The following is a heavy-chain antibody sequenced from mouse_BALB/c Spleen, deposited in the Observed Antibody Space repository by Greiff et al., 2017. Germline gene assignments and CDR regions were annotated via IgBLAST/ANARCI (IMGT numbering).Heavy chain of an antibody. D-gene: IGHD2-1*01. V-gene: IGHV7-3*02. CDR2: IRNKANGYTT. J-gene: IGHJ4*01. Sequence: EVQGVESGGGLVQPGGSLRLSCATSGFTFTDYYMSWVRQPPGKALEWLGFIRNKANGYTTEYSASVKGRFTISRDNSQSILYLQMNTLRAEDSATYYCARGGLYGNPYYYAMDYWGQGTSVTVSS. CDR3: ARGGLYGNPYYYAMDY. CDR1: GFTFTDYY.